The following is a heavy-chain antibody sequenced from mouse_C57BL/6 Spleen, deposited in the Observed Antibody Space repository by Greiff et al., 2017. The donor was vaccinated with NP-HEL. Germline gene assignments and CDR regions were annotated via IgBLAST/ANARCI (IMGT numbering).Heavy chain of an antibody. D-gene: IGHD2-3*01. CDR1: GYTFTSYW. CDR2: IDPNSGGT. V-gene: IGHV1-72*01. Sequence: VQLQQPGAELVKPGASVKLSCKASGYTFTSYWMHWVKQRPGRGLEWIGRIDPNSGGTKYNEKFKSKATLTVDKPSSPAYMQLSSLTSEDSAVYYCARRGDGYYEYYFDYWGQGTTLTVSS. CDR3: ARRGDGYYEYYFDY. J-gene: IGHJ2*01.